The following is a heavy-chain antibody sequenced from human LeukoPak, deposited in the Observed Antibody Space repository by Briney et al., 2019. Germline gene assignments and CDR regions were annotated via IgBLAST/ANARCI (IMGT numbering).Heavy chain of an antibody. D-gene: IGHD2-15*01. CDR2: ISLGNSTM. CDR1: GFTFSSFT. Sequence: GGSLRLSCAASGFTFSSFTMNWARQVPGKGLEWISYISLGNSTMFYADSVKGRFTTSRDNAKNSLYLQMNSLRDDTAVYYCARVGNGRSWDYWGQGTLVSVSS. V-gene: IGHV3-48*02. CDR3: ARVGNGRSWDY. J-gene: IGHJ4*02.